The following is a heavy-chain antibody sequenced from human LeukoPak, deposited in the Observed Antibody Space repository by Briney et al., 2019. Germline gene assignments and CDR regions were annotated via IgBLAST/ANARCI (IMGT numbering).Heavy chain of an antibody. D-gene: IGHD1-1*01. CDR1: GGSISSYY. CDR2: IYYSGST. Sequence: SETLSLTCTVSGGSISSYYWSWIRQPPGKGLEWIGYIYYSGSTNYNPSLKSRVTISVDTSKNQFSLKLSSVTAADTAVYYCARHMGLGYTYFYPYFDYWGKGTLVSVSS. CDR3: ARHMGLGYTYFYPYFDY. V-gene: IGHV4-59*08. J-gene: IGHJ4*01.